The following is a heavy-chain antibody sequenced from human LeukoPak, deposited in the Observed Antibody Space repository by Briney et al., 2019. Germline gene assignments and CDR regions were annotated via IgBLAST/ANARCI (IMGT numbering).Heavy chain of an antibody. J-gene: IGHJ3*02. D-gene: IGHD6-19*01. CDR2: IYYSGST. CDR1: GGSISSYY. V-gene: IGHV4-59*01. Sequence: PSENLSLTCTVSGGSISSYYWSWIRQPPGKGLEWIGYIYYSGSTNYNPSLKSRVTISVDTSKNQFSLKLSSVTAADTAVYYCARVWLPGAFDIWGQGTMVTVSS. CDR3: ARVWLPGAFDI.